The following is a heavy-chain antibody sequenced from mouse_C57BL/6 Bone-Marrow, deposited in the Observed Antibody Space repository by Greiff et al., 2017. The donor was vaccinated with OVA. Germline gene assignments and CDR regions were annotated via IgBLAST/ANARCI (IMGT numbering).Heavy chain of an antibody. J-gene: IGHJ3*01. Sequence: QVQLKESGAELVRPGTSVKMSCKASGYTFPNSWIGWAKPRPGHGLEWIGDLYPGGGYTNYNEKFKGKATLTADKSSSTAYMQFSSLTSEDSAIYYCARRDYDWFAYWGQGTLVTVSA. CDR1: GYTFPNSW. CDR2: LYPGGGYT. D-gene: IGHD2-4*01. V-gene: IGHV1-63*01. CDR3: ARRDYDWFAY.